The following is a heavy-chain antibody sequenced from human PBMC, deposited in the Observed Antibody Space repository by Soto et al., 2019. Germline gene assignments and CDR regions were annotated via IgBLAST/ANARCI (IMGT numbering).Heavy chain of an antibody. J-gene: IGHJ6*03. CDR1: GYSFTSYW. V-gene: IGHV5-51*01. Sequence: PGESLKISCKGSGYSFTSYWIGWVRQVPGKGLEWMGIIYPGDSDTRYSPSFQGQVTISADKSISTAYLQWSSLKASDTAMYYCARTGEIDKYKTSGYDRGYYYYYMDVWGKGTTVTVSS. D-gene: IGHD5-12*01. CDR2: IYPGDSDT. CDR3: ARTGEIDKYKTSGYDRGYYYYYMDV.